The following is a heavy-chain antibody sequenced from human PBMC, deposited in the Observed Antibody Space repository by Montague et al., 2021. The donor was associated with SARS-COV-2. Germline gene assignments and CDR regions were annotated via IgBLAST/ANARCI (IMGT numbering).Heavy chain of an antibody. J-gene: IGHJ6*02. Sequence: SETLSLICAVYGGSLSGYYWSWIRQPPEKGLEWIGEINHSANTKYNPSLKSPVTISIDTSKNQFSLKMTSVTAADTATYYCASGIYPSGSYYNRYYYGLNIWGPGTTVIVSS. CDR3: ASGIYPSGSYYNRYYYGLNI. CDR1: GGSLSGYY. D-gene: IGHD3-10*01. CDR2: INHSANT. V-gene: IGHV4-34*01.